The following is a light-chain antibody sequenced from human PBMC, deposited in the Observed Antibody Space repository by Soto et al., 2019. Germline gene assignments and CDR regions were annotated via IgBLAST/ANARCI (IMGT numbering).Light chain of an antibody. Sequence: ELVLTQSPGTLSLSPGERATLTCRASQSVSRSYLAWYQQKPGQAPRLLIYGASSRATGIPDRFSGSGSERDFTLTISGLEYEDFAVYYCQHYGSSPPYTFGQGTKLEIK. J-gene: IGKJ2*01. V-gene: IGKV3-20*01. CDR1: QSVSRSY. CDR3: QHYGSSPPYT. CDR2: GAS.